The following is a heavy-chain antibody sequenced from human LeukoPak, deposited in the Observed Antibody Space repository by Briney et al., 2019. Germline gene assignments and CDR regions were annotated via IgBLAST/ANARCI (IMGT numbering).Heavy chain of an antibody. D-gene: IGHD3-22*01. CDR2: IYPGDSDT. J-gene: IGHJ4*02. V-gene: IGHV5-51*01. CDR3: ARIAQYYYDSSHFDY. CDR1: GYSFTSYW. Sequence: GESLIIPCKGSGYSFTSYWIGWVRQMPGKGLEWMGIIYPGDSDTRYNPSFQGQVTISADKSISTAYLQWSSLKASDTAMYYCARIAQYYYDSSHFDYWGQGTLVTVSS.